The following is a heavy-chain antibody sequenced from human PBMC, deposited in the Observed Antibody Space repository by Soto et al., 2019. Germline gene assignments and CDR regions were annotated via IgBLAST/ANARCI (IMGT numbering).Heavy chain of an antibody. J-gene: IGHJ3*02. Sequence: PSETLSLTCTVSGDSFSSGSSYWGWIRQPPGKGQEWIGNIYYSGNTFYNPSLKSRVTISVDTSKTQFSLNLSSMTAADTAVYYCARLQGGAYDIWGQGSMVTVSS. D-gene: IGHD2-15*01. V-gene: IGHV4-39*01. CDR1: GDSFSSGSSY. CDR3: ARLQGGAYDI. CDR2: IYYSGNT.